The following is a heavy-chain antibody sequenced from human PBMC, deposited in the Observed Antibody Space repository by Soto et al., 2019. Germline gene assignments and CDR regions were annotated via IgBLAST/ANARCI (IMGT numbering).Heavy chain of an antibody. CDR1: GFTFSSYP. CDR2: IVASGGIT. Sequence: EVQLLESWGGLAQPGGSLRLSCAASGFTFSSYPMSWVLQAPGQGLGWVSGIVASGGITYYADSVQGQFTISRDNSKNTLYLQMNSLRAEDTAGYYCAKNSAATIRVGYDYWGQGTLVTVSS. CDR3: AKNSAATIRVGYDY. J-gene: IGHJ4*02. V-gene: IGHV3-23*01. D-gene: IGHD5-12*01.